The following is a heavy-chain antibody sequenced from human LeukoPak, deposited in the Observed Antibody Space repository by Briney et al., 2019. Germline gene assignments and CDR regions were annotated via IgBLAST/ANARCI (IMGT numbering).Heavy chain of an antibody. CDR3: AKGSPPGD. Sequence: GGSLRLSCAASGFTFSDYYMTWIRRAPGKGLEWVSYISTTSGFTNYADSVRGRFTISRDNAKNSLFLQMNTLRPDDTAVYYCAKGSPPGDWGQGTLVTVSP. J-gene: IGHJ4*02. D-gene: IGHD3-16*01. CDR2: ISTTSGFT. CDR1: GFTFSDYY. V-gene: IGHV3-11*03.